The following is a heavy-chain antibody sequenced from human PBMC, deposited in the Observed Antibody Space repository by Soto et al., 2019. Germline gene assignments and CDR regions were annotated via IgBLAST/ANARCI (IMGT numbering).Heavy chain of an antibody. CDR2: IWYDGSNK. V-gene: IGHV3-33*01. CDR3: VRDSRYYDFWSGYYDNWFDP. D-gene: IGHD3-3*01. Sequence: GGSLRLSCAASGFTFSSYGMHWVRQAPGKGLEWVAVIWYDGSNKYYADSVKGRFTISRDNSKNTLYLQMNSLRAEDTAVYYCVRDSRYYDFWSGYYDNWFDPWGQGTLVTVSS. CDR1: GFTFSSYG. J-gene: IGHJ5*02.